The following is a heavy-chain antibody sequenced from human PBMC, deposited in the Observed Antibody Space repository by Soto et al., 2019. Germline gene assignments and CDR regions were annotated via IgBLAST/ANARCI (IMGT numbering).Heavy chain of an antibody. V-gene: IGHV3-23*01. CDR3: AKDGYCSGGSCYSYFQH. J-gene: IGHJ1*01. D-gene: IGHD2-15*01. CDR1: GFTFSNYV. CDR2: ISGSGRKT. Sequence: GGSLRLSCAASGFTFSNYVMSWVRQAPGKGLEWVAGISGSGRKTYYADSVKGRFTISRDNSKNTLYLQMNSLRAEDTAVYYCAKDGYCSGGSCYSYFQHWGQGTLVTVSS.